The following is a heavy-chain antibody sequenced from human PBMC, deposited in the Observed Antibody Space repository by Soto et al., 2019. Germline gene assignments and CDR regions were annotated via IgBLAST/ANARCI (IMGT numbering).Heavy chain of an antibody. D-gene: IGHD2-21*02. V-gene: IGHV1-8*01. CDR1: GYNFTSYD. Sequence: RASVEVSCKASGYNFTSYDINCVLQATGQGLEWMGWMNPNSGNTGYAQKFQGRVTMTRNTSISTAYMELSSLRSEDTAVYYCASGAGYCGGDCSGYWGQGTLVTVSS. CDR2: MNPNSGNT. CDR3: ASGAGYCGGDCSGY. J-gene: IGHJ4*02.